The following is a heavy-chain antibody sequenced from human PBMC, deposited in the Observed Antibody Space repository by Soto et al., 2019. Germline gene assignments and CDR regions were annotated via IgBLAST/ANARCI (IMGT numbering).Heavy chain of an antibody. J-gene: IGHJ4*02. D-gene: IGHD1-26*01. Sequence: SETLSLTCTVSGGSISSGDYYWSWIRQPPGKGLECIGYIYYTGSTYYNPSLNSRLTISVDTSKNQFSLKLSSVTAADTAVYYCARVRSPLPAPIDYWGQGTLVTVSS. CDR1: GGSISSGDYY. CDR3: ARVRSPLPAPIDY. V-gene: IGHV4-30-4*01. CDR2: IYYTGST.